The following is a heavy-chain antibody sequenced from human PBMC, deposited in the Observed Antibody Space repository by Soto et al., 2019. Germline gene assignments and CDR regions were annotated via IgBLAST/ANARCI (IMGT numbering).Heavy chain of an antibody. V-gene: IGHV1-2*02. Sequence: ASVKVSCKASGYTFTGYYMHWVRQAPGQGLEWMGWINPNSGGTNYAQKFQGRVTMTRDTSISTAYMELSRLRSDDTAVYYCARDFTPHLHCSSTSCYHYFDYWGQGTLVTVSS. CDR2: INPNSGGT. J-gene: IGHJ4*02. CDR1: GYTFTGYY. CDR3: ARDFTPHLHCSSTSCYHYFDY. D-gene: IGHD2-2*01.